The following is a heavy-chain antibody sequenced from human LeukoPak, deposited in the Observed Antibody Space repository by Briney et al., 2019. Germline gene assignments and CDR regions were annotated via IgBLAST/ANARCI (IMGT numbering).Heavy chain of an antibody. Sequence: SETLSLTCTVSGGSINSGGYYWSWLRQSAGKGLEWIGRIAASGKTNYNPTLEHRLTISVDTSKNQFSLKLRSVTATDTAMYYCARVGGDTHDAFDIWGQGTMVTVSS. V-gene: IGHV4-61*02. CDR2: IAASGKT. J-gene: IGHJ3*02. CDR1: GGSINSGGYY. CDR3: ARVGGDTHDAFDI.